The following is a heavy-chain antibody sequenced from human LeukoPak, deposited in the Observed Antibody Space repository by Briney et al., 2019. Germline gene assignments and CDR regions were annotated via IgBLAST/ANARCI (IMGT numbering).Heavy chain of an antibody. CDR2: MNPNSGNT. J-gene: IGHJ6*03. Sequence: ASVKVSCKASGYTFTSYDINWVRQATGQGLEWMGWMNPNSGNTGYAQKFQGRVTMTRNTSISTAYMELSSLRSEDTAVYYCATPPLERLYYYYYMDVWGKGTTVTVSS. CDR1: GYTFTSYD. D-gene: IGHD1-1*01. V-gene: IGHV1-8*01. CDR3: ATPPLERLYYYYYMDV.